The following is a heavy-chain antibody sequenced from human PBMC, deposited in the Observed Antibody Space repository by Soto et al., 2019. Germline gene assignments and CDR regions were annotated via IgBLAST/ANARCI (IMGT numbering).Heavy chain of an antibody. J-gene: IGHJ4*02. V-gene: IGHV3-30*18. Sequence: GGSLRLSCAASGFTFTNYGMHWVRQAPGKGLEWVAVISSDGSSKHCADSVKGRYTVSRGNSESTLYLQMNSLRGEDTAVYYCVKGLYSSASTIDSWGQGTLVTVSS. CDR1: GFTFTNYG. CDR2: ISSDGSSK. CDR3: VKGLYSSASTIDS. D-gene: IGHD6-6*01.